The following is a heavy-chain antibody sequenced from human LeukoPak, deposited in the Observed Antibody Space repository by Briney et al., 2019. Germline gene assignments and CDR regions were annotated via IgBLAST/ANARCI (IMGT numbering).Heavy chain of an antibody. Sequence: GASVKVSCKASGYTFSGYYLHWVRQAPGQGPEWMGIINPSGESTTYAQRFRGRVTMTRDTPTSTVYMELSSLRSEDTAVYYCAREGCSRSSCYGFPPQGMDVWGKGTTVTVSS. CDR2: INPSGEST. J-gene: IGHJ6*04. CDR1: GYTFSGYY. CDR3: AREGCSRSSCYGFPPQGMDV. D-gene: IGHD2-2*01. V-gene: IGHV1-46*01.